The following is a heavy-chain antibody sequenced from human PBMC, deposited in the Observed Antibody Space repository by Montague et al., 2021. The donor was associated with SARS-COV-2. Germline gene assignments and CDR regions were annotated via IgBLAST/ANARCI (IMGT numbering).Heavy chain of an antibody. CDR1: GGSIRNYY. J-gene: IGHJ6*02. V-gene: IGHV4-59*08. Sequence: SETLSLTCAVSGGSIRNYYWSWIRQPPGRGLEWIAYIYDSGNVDYNPSLKSRVTILVDTSKNQFSLKLSSVTAADTAVYYCAAQTDYYYYSLDVWGLGTTATVS. CDR3: AAQTDYYYYSLDV. CDR2: IYDSGNV.